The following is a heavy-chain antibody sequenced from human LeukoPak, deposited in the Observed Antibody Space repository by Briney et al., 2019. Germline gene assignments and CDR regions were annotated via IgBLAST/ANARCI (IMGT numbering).Heavy chain of an antibody. J-gene: IGHJ6*04. D-gene: IGHD3-10*02. CDR3: AELGITMIGGV. CDR1: GFTLSSYW. Sequence: GGSLRLSCAGSGFTLSSYWMHWVRQAPGKGLVWVSRISTDASSTTYADSVKGRFTISRDNAKGTLYLQMSSLRAEDTAVYYCAELGITMIGGVWGKGTTVTISS. V-gene: IGHV3-74*01. CDR2: ISTDASST.